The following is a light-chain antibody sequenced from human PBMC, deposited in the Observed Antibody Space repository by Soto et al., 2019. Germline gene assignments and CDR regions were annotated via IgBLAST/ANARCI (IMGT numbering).Light chain of an antibody. J-gene: IGLJ2*01. CDR1: SSDVGSYNL. CDR3: CSDAGRSTVV. V-gene: IGLV2-23*01. CDR2: EGS. Sequence: QSALTQPASVSGSPGQSITISCTGTSSDVGSYNLVSWYQQHPGKAPKLMIYEGSKRPSGVSNRFSDSKSGNTASLTISGLQAEDEADYYCCSDAGRSTVVFGGGTKVTVL.